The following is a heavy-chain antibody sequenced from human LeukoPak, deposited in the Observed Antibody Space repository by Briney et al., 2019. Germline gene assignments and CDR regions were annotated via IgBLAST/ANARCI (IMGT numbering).Heavy chain of an antibody. CDR1: GDSVSSNSAA. J-gene: IGHJ4*02. CDR3: ARGTWAAGLDY. D-gene: IGHD6-13*01. V-gene: IGHV6-1*01. CDR2: TYYRSKWYN. Sequence: SQTLSLTCAISGDSVSSNSAAWNWTRQSPSRGLEWLGRTYYRSKWYNDYAVSVKSRITINPDTSKNQLSLHLNSVTPEDTAVYYCARGTWAAGLDYWGQGTLVTVSS.